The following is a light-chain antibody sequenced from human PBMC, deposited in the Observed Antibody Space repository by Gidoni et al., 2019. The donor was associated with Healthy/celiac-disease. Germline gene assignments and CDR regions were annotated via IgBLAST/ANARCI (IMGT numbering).Light chain of an antibody. J-gene: IGLJ3*02. V-gene: IGLV1-40*01. Sequence: QSVLTQPPSVSGAPGQRDTISCTGSSSNIGAGYDVHWYQQLPGTAPKLLIYGNSNRPSGVPDRFSGSKSGTSASLAITGLQAEDEADYYCQSYDSSLSGLWVFGGGTKLTVL. CDR3: QSYDSSLSGLWV. CDR2: GNS. CDR1: SSNIGAGYD.